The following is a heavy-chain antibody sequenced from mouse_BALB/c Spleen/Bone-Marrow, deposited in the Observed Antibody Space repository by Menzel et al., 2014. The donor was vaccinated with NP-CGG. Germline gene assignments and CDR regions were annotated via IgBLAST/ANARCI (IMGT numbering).Heavy chain of an antibody. CDR3: ARGEGPYYGYGFAY. D-gene: IGHD1-2*01. CDR2: IYPGDGST. J-gene: IGHJ3*01. CDR1: GYTFTSYD. Sequence: VKLVESGPELVKPGALVKISYKASGYTFTSYDINWVKQRPGQGLEWIGWIYPGDGSTKYNEKFKGKATLTADKSSSTTYMQLSSLTSKNSAVYFCARGEGPYYGYGFAYWGHGTLVTVSA. V-gene: IGHV1S56*01.